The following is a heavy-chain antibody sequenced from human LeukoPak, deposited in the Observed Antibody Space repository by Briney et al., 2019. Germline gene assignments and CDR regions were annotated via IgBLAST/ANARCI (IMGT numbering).Heavy chain of an antibody. Sequence: SETLSLTCTVSGGSISTSFWNWIRQPPGKGLEWIGYIYNSGSTSYNPSLQSRVTISVDTFKNQFSLELSSVTSADTAVYYCASHISYAFDFWGEGTTVTVSS. D-gene: IGHD3-16*02. J-gene: IGHJ3*01. CDR2: IYNSGST. V-gene: IGHV4-59*12. CDR3: ASHISYAFDF. CDR1: GGSISTSF.